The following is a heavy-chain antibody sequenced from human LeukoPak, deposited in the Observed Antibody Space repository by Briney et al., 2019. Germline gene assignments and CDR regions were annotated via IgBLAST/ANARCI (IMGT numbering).Heavy chain of an antibody. J-gene: IGHJ3*02. CDR3: AGDYGDYEGASDI. CDR2: IYYSGST. D-gene: IGHD4-17*01. CDR1: GGSISSYY. V-gene: IGHV4-59*01. Sequence: SETLSLTCTASGGSISSYYWSWIRQPPGKGLEWIGYIYYSGSTKYNPSLKSRVTISVDTSENQFSLKLSSVTAADTAVYFCAGDYGDYEGASDIWGQGTMVTVSS.